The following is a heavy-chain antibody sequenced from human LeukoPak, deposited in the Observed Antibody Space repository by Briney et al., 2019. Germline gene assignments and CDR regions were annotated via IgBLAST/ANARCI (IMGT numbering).Heavy chain of an antibody. CDR2: ISWNSGSI. D-gene: IGHD3-22*01. CDR3: ARAGETYDSSGYTFDY. Sequence: PGGSLRLSCAASGFTFDDYAMHWVRQAPGKGLEWVSGISWNSGSIGYADSVKGRFTISRDNAKNSLYLQMNSLRAEDMALYYRARAGETYDSSGYTFDYWGQGTLVTVSS. CDR1: GFTFDDYA. V-gene: IGHV3-9*03. J-gene: IGHJ4*02.